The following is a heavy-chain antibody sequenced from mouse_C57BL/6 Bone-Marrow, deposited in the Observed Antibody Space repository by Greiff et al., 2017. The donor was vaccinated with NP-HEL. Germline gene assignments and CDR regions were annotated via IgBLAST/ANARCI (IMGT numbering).Heavy chain of an antibody. J-gene: IGHJ1*03. Sequence: QVQLQQPGAELVKPGASVKLSCKASGYTFTSYWMHWVKQRPGQGLEWIGMIHPNSGSTNYNEKFKSKATLTVDKSSSTAYMQLSSLTSEDSAVYYCARDYYGSSFFVWGTGTTVTVSS. CDR3: ARDYYGSSFFV. V-gene: IGHV1-64*01. CDR2: IHPNSGST. CDR1: GYTFTSYW. D-gene: IGHD1-1*01.